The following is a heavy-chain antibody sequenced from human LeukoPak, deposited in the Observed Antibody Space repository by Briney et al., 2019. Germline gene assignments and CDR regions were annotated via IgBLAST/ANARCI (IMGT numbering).Heavy chain of an antibody. CDR1: GGTFSSYA. Sequence: SVKVSCKASGGTFSSYATSWVRQAPGQGLEWMGGIIPIFGTANYAQKFQGRVTITTDESTSTAYMELSSLRSEDTAVYYCASCPYAPGVYYYYMDVWGKGTTVTVSS. CDR2: IIPIFGTA. V-gene: IGHV1-69*05. J-gene: IGHJ6*03. CDR3: ASCPYAPGVYYYYMDV. D-gene: IGHD2-2*01.